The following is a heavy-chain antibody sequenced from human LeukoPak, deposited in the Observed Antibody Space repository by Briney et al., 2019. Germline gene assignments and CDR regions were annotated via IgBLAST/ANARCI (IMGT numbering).Heavy chain of an antibody. Sequence: SQTLSLTCTVSGGSISSYYWSWIRQPPGKGLEWIGYIYYSGSTNYNPSLKSRVTIPVDTSKNQFSLKLSSVTAADTAVYYCATTVRGVMYWGQGTLVTVSS. D-gene: IGHD4-11*01. CDR1: GGSISSYY. CDR2: IYYSGST. CDR3: ATTVRGVMY. J-gene: IGHJ4*02. V-gene: IGHV4-59*01.